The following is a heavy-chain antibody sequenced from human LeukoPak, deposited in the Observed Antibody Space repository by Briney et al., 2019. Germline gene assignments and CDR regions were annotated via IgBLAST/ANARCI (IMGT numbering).Heavy chain of an antibody. CDR3: ARAQGNGLIDF. V-gene: IGHV4-4*07. CDR1: GGSMSIYY. CDR2: IQTSGST. J-gene: IGHJ4*02. D-gene: IGHD3/OR15-3a*01. Sequence: SETLSLTCTVSGGSMSIYYWSWIRQPAGKRLEWIGRIQTSGSTTYNPALKSRVTMSVDTSKNQFSLRLSSVTAADTADYYCARAQGNGLIDFWGQGTLVTVSS.